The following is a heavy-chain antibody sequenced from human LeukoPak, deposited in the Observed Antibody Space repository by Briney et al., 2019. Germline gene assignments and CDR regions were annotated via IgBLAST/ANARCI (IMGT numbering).Heavy chain of an antibody. Sequence: SETLSLTCAVYGGSFSSYYWSWIRQPPGKGLEWIGYIYYSGSTHFHPSLKSRVTISLDTSKNQFSLKLSSVTAADTAVYYCARTTEGYCRGRSCYSYYYYMDVWGKGTTVTASS. V-gene: IGHV4-59*01. CDR1: GGSFSSYY. CDR2: IYYSGST. J-gene: IGHJ6*03. CDR3: ARTTEGYCRGRSCYSYYYYMDV. D-gene: IGHD2-15*01.